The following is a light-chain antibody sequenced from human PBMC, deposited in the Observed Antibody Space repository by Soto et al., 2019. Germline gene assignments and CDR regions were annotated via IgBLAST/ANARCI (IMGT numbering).Light chain of an antibody. CDR3: SSYRSSSTPRV. Sequence: QSALTQPASVSGSPGQSITISCTGTNSDVGGYNYVSWYQQHPGKAPKLLIYEVFNRPSGVSNRFSGSRSGNTASLTISGLQAEDDAYYYCSSYRSSSTPRVFGGGTKLTVL. CDR2: EVF. CDR1: NSDVGGYNY. V-gene: IGLV2-14*01. J-gene: IGLJ2*01.